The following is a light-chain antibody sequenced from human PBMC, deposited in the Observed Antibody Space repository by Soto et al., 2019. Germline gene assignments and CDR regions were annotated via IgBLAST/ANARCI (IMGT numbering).Light chain of an antibody. V-gene: IGLV2-14*01. CDR2: EVS. J-gene: IGLJ2*01. CDR1: SSYVGYNY. Sequence: QSVLTQPASVSGSPGQSITISCTGTSSYVGYNYVSWYQHHPGKAPKLMIYEVSNRPSGVSNRFSGSKSGNTASLTISGLQAEDEADYYCSSYTGSSTLVFGGGTKLTVL. CDR3: SSYTGSSTLV.